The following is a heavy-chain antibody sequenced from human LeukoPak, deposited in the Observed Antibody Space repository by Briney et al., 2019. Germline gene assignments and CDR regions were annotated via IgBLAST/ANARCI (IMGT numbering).Heavy chain of an antibody. CDR3: AKVQGRYCSGGSCLNDY. Sequence: GGSLRLSGAASGFTFSSYAMSWVRQAPGKGLEWVSAISGSGGSTYYADSVKGRFTISRDNSKNTLYLQMNSLRAEDTAVYYCAKVQGRYCSGGSCLNDYWGQGTLVTVSS. V-gene: IGHV3-23*01. CDR2: ISGSGGST. CDR1: GFTFSSYA. J-gene: IGHJ4*02. D-gene: IGHD2-15*01.